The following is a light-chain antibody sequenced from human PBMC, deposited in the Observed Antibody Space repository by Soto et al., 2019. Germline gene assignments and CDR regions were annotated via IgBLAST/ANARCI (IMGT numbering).Light chain of an antibody. CDR2: DVN. CDR1: SSDVGAYIF. CDR3: VYFAGGTYL. J-gene: IGLJ1*01. V-gene: IGLV2-8*01. Sequence: QSVLTQPPSASGSPGQSVTISCTGTSSDVGAYIFVSWYQQHPGKAPKLMVYDVNRRPPGVPDRFFGSKSGNTASLTVSGLQAEDEADYYCVYFAGGTYLFCSGTNFTGL.